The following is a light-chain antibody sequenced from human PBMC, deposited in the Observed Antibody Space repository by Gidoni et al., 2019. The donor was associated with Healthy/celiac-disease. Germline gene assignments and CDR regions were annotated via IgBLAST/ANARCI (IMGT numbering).Light chain of an antibody. J-gene: IGKJ4*01. Sequence: EIVLTQSPATLSLSPGERATLSCRASPSLGTFLVWYQHKPGQAPRLLIYGASTRSTGVPARFSGAGSGTDFTLTIASLEPEDFAIYYCQQRGSWPLTFXGXTRVEI. V-gene: IGKV3-11*01. CDR2: GAS. CDR1: PSLGTF. CDR3: QQRGSWPLT.